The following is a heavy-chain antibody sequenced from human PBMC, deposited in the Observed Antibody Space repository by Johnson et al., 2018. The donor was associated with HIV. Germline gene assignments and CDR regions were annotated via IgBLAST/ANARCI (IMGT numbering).Heavy chain of an antibody. CDR1: GFTVNGNY. V-gene: IGHV3-66*01. J-gene: IGHJ3*02. Sequence: VQVVESGGGLVQPGGSLRLSCAASGFTVNGNYMSWVRQAPGKGLEWVSVIYSGGSTYYADSVKGRFTISRDNSRNTLYLQMNSLRAEDTAVYYCARGLMGTNRGDLSDAFDIGGQGTMVTVSS. CDR2: IYSGGST. CDR3: ARGLMGTNRGDLSDAFDI. D-gene: IGHD1/OR15-1a*01.